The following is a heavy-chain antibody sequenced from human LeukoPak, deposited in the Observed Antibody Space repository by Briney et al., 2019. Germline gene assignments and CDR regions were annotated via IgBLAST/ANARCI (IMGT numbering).Heavy chain of an antibody. CDR2: SSGDEDSI. CDR3: AKDESISITMVRGVFDY. V-gene: IGHV3-23*01. Sequence: GGSLRLSCAASGLTFKNFAMSWVRQAPGKGLEWLAVSSGDEDSIHYADSVRGHFVISTDNSENTSYLHMHSLRAEDTAVYYCAKDESISITMVRGVFDYWGQGTLVTVSS. CDR1: GLTFKNFA. J-gene: IGHJ4*02. D-gene: IGHD3-10*01.